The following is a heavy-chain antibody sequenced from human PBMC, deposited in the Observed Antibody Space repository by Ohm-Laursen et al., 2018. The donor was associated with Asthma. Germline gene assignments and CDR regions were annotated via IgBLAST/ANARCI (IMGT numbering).Heavy chain of an antibody. V-gene: IGHV3-11*01. Sequence: SLRLSCTASGFTFSDYYMSWIRQAPGKGLEWVSYISTSGTTIHYADSVKGRFTFSRDNAKNSLYLQMSNLRAEDTAVYYCARDVGKQCSSTRCYYYYGMDVWGQGTTVTVS. CDR1: GFTFSDYY. J-gene: IGHJ6*02. CDR3: ARDVGKQCSSTRCYYYYGMDV. CDR2: ISTSGTTI. D-gene: IGHD2-2*01.